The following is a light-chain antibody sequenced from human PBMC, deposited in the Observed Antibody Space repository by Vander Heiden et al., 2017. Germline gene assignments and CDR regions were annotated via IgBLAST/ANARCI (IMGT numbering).Light chain of an antibody. V-gene: IGKV3-11*01. Sequence: EIVLTQSPATLSLSPGERATLSCRASQSVNNWLVWYQQKPVQAPRLLIYDASQRATGIPARFSGSGSGTDFTLTISSLEPEDFAAYYCQQRNNWLIFGGGTKVELK. CDR1: QSVNNW. CDR2: DAS. CDR3: QQRNNWLI. J-gene: IGKJ4*01.